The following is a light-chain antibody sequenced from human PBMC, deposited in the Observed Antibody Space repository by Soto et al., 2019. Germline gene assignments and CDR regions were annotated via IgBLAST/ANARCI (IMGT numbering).Light chain of an antibody. CDR2: STS. J-gene: IGKJ1*01. CDR3: LQYWDYSWT. Sequence: DIQMTQFPSSLSASVGDRVTVTCRASQVIGNPYIGWYQQKVGRPPKRLIYSTSTLQSGVPSRFSGSGSGTEFSLTISSLQPEDSATYYGLQYWDYSWTFGQGTKVEMK. CDR1: QVIGNP. V-gene: IGKV1-17*01.